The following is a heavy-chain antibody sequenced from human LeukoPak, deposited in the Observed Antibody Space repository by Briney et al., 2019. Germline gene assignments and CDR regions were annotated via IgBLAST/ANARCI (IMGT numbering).Heavy chain of an antibody. CDR2: IRWNSGSI. Sequence: PGRSLRLSCAASGFTFDDYAMRCVRQAPGKGLEWVSGIRWNSGSIGYADSVKGRFTISRDNAKNSLYLQMNSLRAEDTALYYCEKEVVPAAIQLGDYYYGMDVWGQGTTVTVSS. CDR1: GFTFDDYA. D-gene: IGHD2-2*02. V-gene: IGHV3-9*01. CDR3: EKEVVPAAIQLGDYYYGMDV. J-gene: IGHJ6*02.